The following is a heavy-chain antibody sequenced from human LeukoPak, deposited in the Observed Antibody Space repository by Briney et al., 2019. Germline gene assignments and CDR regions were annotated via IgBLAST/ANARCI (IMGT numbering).Heavy chain of an antibody. V-gene: IGHV1-2*02. D-gene: IGHD6-19*01. Sequence: ASVKVSCKASGYTFTAYYMHWVRQAPGQGLEWMGWINPNSGGTNYAQKFQGRVTMTRDTSISTAYMELSSLRFDDTALYYCASAIAVAGSGIYFFDSWGQGTLVTVSS. CDR1: GYTFTAYY. CDR3: ASAIAVAGSGIYFFDS. CDR2: INPNSGGT. J-gene: IGHJ4*02.